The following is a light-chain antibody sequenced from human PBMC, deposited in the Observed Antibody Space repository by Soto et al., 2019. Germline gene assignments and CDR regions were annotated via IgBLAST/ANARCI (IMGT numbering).Light chain of an antibody. CDR2: WAS. CDR1: QSVLYSSNNKNY. Sequence: DIVMTQSPDSLSVSLGERATINCKSSQSVLYSSNNKNYLAWYQQKPGQPPKLLIYWASTRESGVPDRFSGSGSGTDFTLTISSLQAEDVAVYYGQQYYSTPQTFGGGTRVVIK. J-gene: IGKJ4*01. CDR3: QQYYSTPQT. V-gene: IGKV4-1*01.